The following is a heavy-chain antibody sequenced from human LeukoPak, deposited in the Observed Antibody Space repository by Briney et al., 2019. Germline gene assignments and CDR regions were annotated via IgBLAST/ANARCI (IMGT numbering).Heavy chain of an antibody. Sequence: GGSLRLSCAASGLTFSDYYMHRIRQAPGKGLEWVSYISAGSNYIDYIGSVKGRFTISRDNAKSSVYLQMNSLRDEDTAVYYCAAAGAAGDQPHFWGQGSLVTVSS. CDR1: GLTFSDYY. CDR3: AAAGAAGDQPHF. J-gene: IGHJ4*02. CDR2: ISAGSNYI. D-gene: IGHD6-13*01. V-gene: IGHV3-11*03.